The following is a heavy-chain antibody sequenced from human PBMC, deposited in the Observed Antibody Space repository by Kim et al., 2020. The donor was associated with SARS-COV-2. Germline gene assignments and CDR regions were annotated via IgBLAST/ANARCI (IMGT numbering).Heavy chain of an antibody. V-gene: IGHV3-74*03. CDR3: ARDRAGYSYGFDY. J-gene: IGHJ4*02. D-gene: IGHD5-18*01. Sequence: YPDSVKGRFAISRANAKNTLYLEMNSLRAEDTAVYYCARDRAGYSYGFDYWGQGPLVTVSS.